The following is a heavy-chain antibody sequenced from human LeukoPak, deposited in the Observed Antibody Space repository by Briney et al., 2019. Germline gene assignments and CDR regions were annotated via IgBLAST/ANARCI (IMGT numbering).Heavy chain of an antibody. CDR3: TRDPVDSYDSSGYLDH. CDR1: GFTFGDYG. Sequence: PGGSLRLSCTASGFTFGDYGVCWVRQAPEKGREWVVFLRGKAYGATAEYAASVKGRFTISRVDSKRIAYLQMNSRKTEDTGVYYCTRDPVDSYDSSGYLDHWGQGTRVTVSS. D-gene: IGHD3-22*01. J-gene: IGHJ4*02. CDR2: LRGKAYGATA. V-gene: IGHV3-49*04.